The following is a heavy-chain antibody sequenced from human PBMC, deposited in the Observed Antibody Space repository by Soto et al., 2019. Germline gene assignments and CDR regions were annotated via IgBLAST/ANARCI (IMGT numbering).Heavy chain of an antibody. CDR3: ARGVSGWSPFDL. CDR1: GYTFTDYY. J-gene: IGHJ4*02. CDR2: INVNSGVT. D-gene: IGHD6-19*01. Sequence: QVQLVQSGAEVKKPGASVKVSCTASGYTFTDYYVHWVRQAPGQGLEWMGWINVNSGVTNLAQKFQGGVTLSRDTSVSTAYMELNRLKSADTAVFFCARGVSGWSPFDLWGQGTLVTVSS. V-gene: IGHV1-2*02.